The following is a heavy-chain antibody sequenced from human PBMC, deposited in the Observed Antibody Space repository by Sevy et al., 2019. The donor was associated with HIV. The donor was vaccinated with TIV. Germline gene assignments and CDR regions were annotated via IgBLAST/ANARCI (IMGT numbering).Heavy chain of an antibody. CDR2: INLDGSET. D-gene: IGHD3-10*01. V-gene: IGHV3-7*01. CDR3: ARLFYGSADY. Sequence: GGSLRLSCAASGFTFSSYWMSWVRQAPGKGLERLATINLDGSETFYVDSVKGRFTISRHNPRKSVYLQMTSLSAEDTAVYYCARLFYGSADYWCQGTLVTVSS. CDR1: GFTFSSYW. J-gene: IGHJ4*02.